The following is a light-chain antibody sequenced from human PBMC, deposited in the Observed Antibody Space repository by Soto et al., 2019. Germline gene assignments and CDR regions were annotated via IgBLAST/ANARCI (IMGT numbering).Light chain of an antibody. V-gene: IGKV3-20*01. CDR3: HQHATAPLT. CDR2: SVF. J-gene: IGKJ3*01. CDR1: QTVGNNY. Sequence: EIVLTQSPGTLSLSPGERATLACRASQTVGNNYLSWYQQKPGQAPRLLIYSVFNRATGIPDRFSGSGSGTDFSLTISRLEPEDVAVYFCHQHATAPLTFGPGIRVNVK.